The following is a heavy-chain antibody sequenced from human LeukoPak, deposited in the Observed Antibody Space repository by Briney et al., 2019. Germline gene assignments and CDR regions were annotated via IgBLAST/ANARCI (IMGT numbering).Heavy chain of an antibody. CDR1: GFTFSSYS. CDR3: ASSSSWYGESFDY. J-gene: IGHJ4*02. D-gene: IGHD6-13*01. CDR2: ISSSSSYI. V-gene: IGHV3-21*01. Sequence: GGSLRLSCAASGFTFSSYSMNWVRQAPGKGLEWVSSISSSSSYIYYADSVKGRFTISRDNAENSLYLQMNSLRAEDTAVYYCASSSSWYGESFDYWGQGTLVTVSS.